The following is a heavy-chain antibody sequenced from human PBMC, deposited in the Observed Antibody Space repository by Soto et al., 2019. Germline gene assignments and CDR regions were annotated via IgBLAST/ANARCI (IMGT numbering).Heavy chain of an antibody. J-gene: IGHJ4*02. CDR1: GYTLTSDG. Sequence: SSVKGSCKASGYTLTSDGISWGRHAPGQGLEWMGWISAYNGNTNYAQKLQGRVTMTTDTSTSTAYMELRSLRSDDTAVYYCARDSASAIWFGELLTFRPFDYWGQGTLVTVSS. CDR3: ARDSASAIWFGELLTFRPFDY. V-gene: IGHV1-18*01. CDR2: ISAYNGNT. D-gene: IGHD3-10*01.